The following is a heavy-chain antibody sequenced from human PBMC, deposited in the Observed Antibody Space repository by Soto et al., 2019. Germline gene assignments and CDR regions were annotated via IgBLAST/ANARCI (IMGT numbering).Heavy chain of an antibody. Sequence: SETLSLTCTLSGDSVTSGSYYWIWIRQPPGKGLEWIGYIYYSGSTNYNPSLKSRGTISLDTSKNQLSLKVIPVTAADTAVYYCARDSNWRGLDNWGQGTPVTVSS. CDR3: ARDSNWRGLDN. D-gene: IGHD1-1*01. CDR2: IYYSGST. V-gene: IGHV4-61*01. J-gene: IGHJ4*02. CDR1: GDSVTSGSYY.